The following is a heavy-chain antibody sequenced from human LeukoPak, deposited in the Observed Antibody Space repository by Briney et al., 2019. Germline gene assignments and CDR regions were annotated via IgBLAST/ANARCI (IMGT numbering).Heavy chain of an antibody. CDR3: AREWNSSGSYYELFAFDI. V-gene: IGHV1-2*02. CDR1: GYTFTGYY. Sequence: ASVKVSCKASGYTFTGYYMHWVRQAPGQGLEWMGWINPNSGGTNYAQKFQGRVTMTRDTSISTAYMELSRLRSDDTAVYYCAREWNSSGSYYELFAFDIWGQGTMVTVSS. D-gene: IGHD3-22*01. J-gene: IGHJ3*02. CDR2: INPNSGGT.